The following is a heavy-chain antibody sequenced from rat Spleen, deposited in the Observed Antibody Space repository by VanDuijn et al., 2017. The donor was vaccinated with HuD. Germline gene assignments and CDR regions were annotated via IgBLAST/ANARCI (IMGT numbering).Heavy chain of an antibody. J-gene: IGHJ2*01. Sequence: QVQLKESGPGLVQPSETLSLTCTVSGFSLTSYSVSWVRQPSGKGPEWMGRMWYDGDTAYNSALKSRLSIRRDTSKSQVYLKMNSLQTEDTATYYCARADIGAIYTDGIWGQGVMVTVSS. V-gene: IGHV2-34*01. D-gene: IGHD1-2*01. CDR1: GFSLTSYS. CDR2: MWYDGDT. CDR3: ARADIGAIYTDGI.